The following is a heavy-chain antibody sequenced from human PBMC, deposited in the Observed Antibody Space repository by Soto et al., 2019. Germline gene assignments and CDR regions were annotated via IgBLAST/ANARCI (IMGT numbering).Heavy chain of an antibody. V-gene: IGHV1-8*01. CDR2: MNPNNDNT. CDR1: GYTFTSYY. Sequence: ASVKVSCKASGYTFTSYYINWVRQATGQGLEWMGWMNPNNDNTGYAQKFQGRVTMTRSTSISTAYMELSSLRSEDTAVYYCARGPHPYFNDYWGQGTLVTVSS. CDR3: ARGPHPYFNDY. J-gene: IGHJ4*02. D-gene: IGHD3-10*01.